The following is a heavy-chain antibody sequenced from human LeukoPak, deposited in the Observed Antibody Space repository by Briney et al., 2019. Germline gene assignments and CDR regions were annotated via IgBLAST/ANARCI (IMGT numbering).Heavy chain of an antibody. CDR2: ISTSSSAI. D-gene: IGHD3-22*01. J-gene: IGHJ4*02. V-gene: IGHV3-48*01. CDR3: ASLKFNYYDSSGLFDY. CDR1: GFTFSSYT. Sequence: PGGSLRLSCAASGFTFSSYTMNWVRQAPGKGLEWVSYISTSSSAIFYANSVKGRFTISRDNAKNSLYLQMNSLRAEDTAVYYCASLKFNYYDSSGLFDYWGQGTLVTVSS.